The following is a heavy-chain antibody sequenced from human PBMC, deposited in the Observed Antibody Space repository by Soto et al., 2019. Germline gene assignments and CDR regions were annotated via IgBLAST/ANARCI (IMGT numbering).Heavy chain of an antibody. Sequence: QVQLVQSGDEVKKPGASVKVSCKASGYIFVNYGIAWVRQAPGQGLEWMGWISPYTGNTHSATKVHGRLTMTTDTSTSTAYMELGSLTSDDTAVYYCVMVDNYVTPTPQDVWGQGTTVTVSS. J-gene: IGHJ6*02. CDR3: VMVDNYVTPTPQDV. V-gene: IGHV1-18*01. CDR2: ISPYTGNT. D-gene: IGHD3-16*01. CDR1: GYIFVNYG.